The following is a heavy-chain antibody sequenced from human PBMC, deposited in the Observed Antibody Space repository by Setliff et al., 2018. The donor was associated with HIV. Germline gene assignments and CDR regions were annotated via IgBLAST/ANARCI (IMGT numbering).Heavy chain of an antibody. CDR3: ARDARIRGPSDLNCGGDCYPSDPKGGGSANRRAFDI. CDR2: INHSGST. D-gene: IGHD2-21*02. J-gene: IGHJ3*02. V-gene: IGHV4-34*01. Sequence: PSESLSFTCAVYGGSFSGYYWSWIRQPPGKGLEWIGEINHSGSTNYNPSLKSRVTISVDTSKNQFSLKLSSVTAADTAVYYCARDARIRGPSDLNCGGDCYPSDPKGGGSANRRAFDIWGQGTMVTVSS. CDR1: GGSFSGYY.